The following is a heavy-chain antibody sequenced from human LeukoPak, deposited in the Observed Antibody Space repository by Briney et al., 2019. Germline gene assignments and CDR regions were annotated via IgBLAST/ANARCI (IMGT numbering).Heavy chain of an antibody. Sequence: SETLSLTCAVYGGSFSSSSYYWGWIRQPPGKGLEWIGSIYYSGSTYYNPSLKSRVTISVDTSKNQFSLKLSSVTAADTAVYYCARPSAVAGIFPFDYWGQGTLVTVSS. CDR1: GGSFSSSSYY. D-gene: IGHD6-19*01. CDR3: ARPSAVAGIFPFDY. CDR2: IYYSGST. V-gene: IGHV4-39*01. J-gene: IGHJ4*02.